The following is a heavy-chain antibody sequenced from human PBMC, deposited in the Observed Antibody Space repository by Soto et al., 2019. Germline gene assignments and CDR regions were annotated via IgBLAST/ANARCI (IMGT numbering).Heavy chain of an antibody. CDR3: ARDRNTAMVXWFDP. CDR1: GFTFSSYG. CDR2: IWYDGSNK. J-gene: IGHJ5*02. Sequence: QVQLVESGGGVVQPGRSLRLSCAASGFTFSSYGMHWVRQAPGKGLEWVAVIWYDGSNKYYADSVKGRFTISRDNSKNTLYLQMNSLRAEDTAVYYCARDRNTAMVXWFDPWGQGTLVTVSS. D-gene: IGHD5-18*01. V-gene: IGHV3-33*01.